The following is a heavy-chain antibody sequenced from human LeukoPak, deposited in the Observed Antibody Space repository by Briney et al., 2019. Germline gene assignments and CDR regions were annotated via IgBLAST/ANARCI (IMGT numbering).Heavy chain of an antibody. D-gene: IGHD3-22*01. J-gene: IGHJ4*02. CDR3: AKTGPHYYDSSGYRSLYFDY. CDR1: GFTFSSYA. CDR2: ISGSGGST. V-gene: IGHV3-23*01. Sequence: PGGSLRLSCAASGFTFSSYAMSWVRQAPGKGLEWVSAISGSGGSTYYADSVKGRFTISRDNSKNTLYLQMNSLRAEDTAVYYCAKTGPHYYDSSGYRSLYFDYWGQGTLVTVSS.